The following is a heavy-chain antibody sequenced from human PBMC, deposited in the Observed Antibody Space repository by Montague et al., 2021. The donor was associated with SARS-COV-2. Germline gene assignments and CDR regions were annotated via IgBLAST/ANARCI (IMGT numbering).Heavy chain of an antibody. D-gene: IGHD3-10*01. CDR3: ARGARQGYGFRLGSFDS. CDR2: NYLHGNA. Sequence: SETLSLTCSVSGYFIGTGYYWGWIRQSPGKGLEWIGSNYLHGNAYYNPSLNSRVTISLDTSNNQFSLRLSSVTAADTAVHYCARGARQGYGFRLGSFDSWGQGTLVTVSS. V-gene: IGHV4-38-2*02. CDR1: GYFIGTGYY. J-gene: IGHJ4*02.